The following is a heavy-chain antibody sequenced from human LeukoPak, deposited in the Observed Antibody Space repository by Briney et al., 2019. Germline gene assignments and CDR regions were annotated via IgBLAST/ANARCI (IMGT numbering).Heavy chain of an antibody. CDR3: AREQWLVKSYYYGMDV. V-gene: IGHV3-48*03. CDR2: ISSSGSTI. Sequence: GGALRLSCAASGFTFSSYEMNWVRQAPGKGLQWVSYISSSGSTIYYADSVKGRFTISRDNAKNSLYLQMNSPRAEDTAVYYCAREQWLVKSYYYGMDVWGQGTTVTASS. J-gene: IGHJ6*02. D-gene: IGHD6-19*01. CDR1: GFTFSSYE.